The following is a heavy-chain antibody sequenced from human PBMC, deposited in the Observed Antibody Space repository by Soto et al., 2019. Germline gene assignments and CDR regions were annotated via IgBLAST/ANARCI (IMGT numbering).Heavy chain of an antibody. J-gene: IGHJ6*02. CDR2: IIPFSGTV. CDR1: GGSFMSQA. V-gene: IGHV1-69*01. Sequence: QVPLVQSGAEVKKPGSSVKVSCKASGGSFMSQAISWVRQAPGQGPEWIGGIIPFSGTVTYTQRFQGTLTLTADEPTKTADIELSSLRSADTAVYYCARGSYDSYAGFSGMDVWGQGTTVTVS. D-gene: IGHD3-10*01. CDR3: ARGSYDSYAGFSGMDV.